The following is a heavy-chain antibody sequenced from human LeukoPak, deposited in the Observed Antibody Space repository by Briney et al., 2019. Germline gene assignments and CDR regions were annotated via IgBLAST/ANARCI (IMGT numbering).Heavy chain of an antibody. D-gene: IGHD1-1*01. Sequence: PSETVSLTCTVSGGSISGYYWSWIRQPPGKGLEWIGYIYYSGSTNYNPSLKSRVTISVDTSKNQFSLKLSSVTAADTAVYYCARYNWNEFWFDPWGQGTLVPVSS. V-gene: IGHV4-59*01. CDR1: GGSISGYY. CDR2: IYYSGST. J-gene: IGHJ5*02. CDR3: ARYNWNEFWFDP.